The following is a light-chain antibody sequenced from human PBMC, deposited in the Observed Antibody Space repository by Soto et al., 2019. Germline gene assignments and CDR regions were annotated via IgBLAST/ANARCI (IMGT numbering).Light chain of an antibody. Sequence: DIQLTQSPSFLSASVRDRVTITCRASQGISSYLAWYQQKPGKAPKLLIYAASTLQSGVPSRFSGSGSETEFTLTISSLQPEDFATYYCQQLNSYPRTFGQGTKVDIK. V-gene: IGKV1-9*01. CDR3: QQLNSYPRT. CDR2: AAS. J-gene: IGKJ1*01. CDR1: QGISSY.